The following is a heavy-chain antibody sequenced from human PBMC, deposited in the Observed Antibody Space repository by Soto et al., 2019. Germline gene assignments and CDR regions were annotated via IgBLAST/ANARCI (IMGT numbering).Heavy chain of an antibody. J-gene: IGHJ6*02. Sequence: QVQLVESGGGVVQPGRSLRLSCAASGFTFSSYAMHWVRQAPGKGLEWVAVISYDGIYKYYADSVKGRFTISRDNSKNTLYLQLNSLRAEDTAVYYCARDLYYTSSWYVGAHYYYGMDVWGQGTTVTVSS. CDR2: ISYDGIYK. CDR3: ARDLYYTSSWYVGAHYYYGMDV. D-gene: IGHD6-13*01. CDR1: GFTFSSYA. V-gene: IGHV3-30-3*01.